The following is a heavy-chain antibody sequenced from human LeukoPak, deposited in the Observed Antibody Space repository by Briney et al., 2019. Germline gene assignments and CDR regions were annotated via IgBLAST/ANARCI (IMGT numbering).Heavy chain of an antibody. CDR1: VGSISSYY. CDR2: IYYSGST. D-gene: IGHD2/OR15-2a*01. CDR3: ARGGFLLKYSSMDV. J-gene: IGHJ6*02. V-gene: IGHV4-59*01. Sequence: SETLSLTCTVSVGSISSYYWSWIRQPPGKGLEWIVYIYYSGSTNYNPSLKSRVTISVDTSKNQFSLKLSSVTAADTAWYYCARGGFLLKYSSMDVWGQGTTVTVSS.